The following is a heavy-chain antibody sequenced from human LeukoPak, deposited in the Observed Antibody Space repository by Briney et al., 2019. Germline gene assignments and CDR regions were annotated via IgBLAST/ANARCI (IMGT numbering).Heavy chain of an antibody. CDR1: SGSISRGGYS. Sequence: SENLSLNCAVYSGSISRGGYSWSWLRQPPGKGVERNGDIYHSGSTYYNPSLKSRVTISVDRSKNQFSLKLSSVTAADTAVYYCAREAGYSSSWYLDYWGQGTLVTVSS. V-gene: IGHV4-30-2*01. J-gene: IGHJ4*02. CDR2: IYHSGST. CDR3: AREAGYSSSWYLDY. D-gene: IGHD6-13*01.